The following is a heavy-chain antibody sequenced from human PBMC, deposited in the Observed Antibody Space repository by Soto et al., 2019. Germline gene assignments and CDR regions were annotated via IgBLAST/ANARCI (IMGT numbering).Heavy chain of an antibody. CDR1: GYTFTDDV. V-gene: IGHV1-3*01. CDR3: ARGGPLTDDVLSGLDYFGMDV. Sequence: GASVKVSCKASGYTFTDDVIHWVRQAPGQRLEWMGWINADNGNTKYSQKFQGRVTLTRDTSASTGYMELSSLRSEDTAVYFCARGGPLTDDVLSGLDYFGMDVWGQGTTVTVSS. D-gene: IGHD3-3*01. CDR2: INADNGNT. J-gene: IGHJ6*02.